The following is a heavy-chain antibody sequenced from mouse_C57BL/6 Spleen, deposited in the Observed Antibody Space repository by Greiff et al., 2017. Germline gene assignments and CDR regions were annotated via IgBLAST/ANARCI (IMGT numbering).Heavy chain of an antibody. Sequence: VQLQQSGAELVKPGASVKMSCKASGYTFTSYWITWVKQRPGQGLEWIGDIYPGSGSTNYNEKFKSKATLTVDTSSSTAYMQLSSLRSEDSAVYDCARYGDSNFAMDYWGQGTSVTVSS. CDR1: GYTFTSYW. CDR3: ARYGDSNFAMDY. J-gene: IGHJ4*01. D-gene: IGHD2-5*01. V-gene: IGHV1-55*01. CDR2: IYPGSGST.